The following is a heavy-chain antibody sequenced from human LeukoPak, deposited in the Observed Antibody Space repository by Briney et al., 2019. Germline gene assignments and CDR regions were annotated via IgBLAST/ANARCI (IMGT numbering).Heavy chain of an antibody. D-gene: IGHD2-8*01. CDR3: AKAFPQYAPSFDP. CDR1: GYTFTSYD. CDR2: MNPNSGNT. J-gene: IGHJ5*02. V-gene: IGHV1-8*01. Sequence: ASVKVSCKTSGYTFTSYDLNWVRQATGQGLEWMGWMNPNSGNTGYAQKFQGRLTMTTDTSTSTAYMELRSLRSDDTAVYYCAKAFPQYAPSFDPWGQGTLVTVSS.